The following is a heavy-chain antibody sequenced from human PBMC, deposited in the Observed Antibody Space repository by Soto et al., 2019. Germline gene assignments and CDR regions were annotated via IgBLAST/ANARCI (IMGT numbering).Heavy chain of an antibody. CDR1: GYTFTSYV. Sequence: QVQLVQSGAEVKKPGASVKVSCRASGYTFTSYVISWVRQAPAQGLEWMGWISAYNGNTNFAQKLQGRVTMNTDTPSSPANMEPSSLRDDATAVYYCASEVETVAGPYGMDVLGKGPTVTVSS. CDR2: ISAYNGNT. D-gene: IGHD6-19*01. V-gene: IGHV1-18*01. J-gene: IGHJ6*04. CDR3: ASEVETVAGPYGMDV.